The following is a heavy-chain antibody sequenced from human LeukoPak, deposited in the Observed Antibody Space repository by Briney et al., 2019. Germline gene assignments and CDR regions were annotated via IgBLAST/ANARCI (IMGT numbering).Heavy chain of an antibody. J-gene: IGHJ1*01. CDR1: GFTFSKYA. CDR3: ATFLAVIAARDSLYFQH. Sequence: GGSLRLSCGASGFTFSKYAMSWVRQAPGKGLEWVSGVSGSGGVTHYADSVKGRFTISRDNSKNTLHLQMNSLRAEDTAVYYCATFLAVIAARDSLYFQHWGQGTLVSVSS. D-gene: IGHD6-6*01. V-gene: IGHV3-23*01. CDR2: VSGSGGVT.